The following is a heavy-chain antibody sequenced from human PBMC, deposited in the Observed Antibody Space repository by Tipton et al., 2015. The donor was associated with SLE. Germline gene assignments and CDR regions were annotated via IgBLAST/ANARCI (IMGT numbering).Heavy chain of an antibody. CDR1: GFIVSDNY. J-gene: IGHJ3*02. CDR3: ARVRGVVDHDAFDI. Sequence: SLRLSCAVSGFIVSDNYMSWVRQSPGRGLEWVAVFYSGGPTHYADSVQGRFTISRDNSKNTLYLQMNSLRAEDTAVYYCARVRGVVDHDAFDIWGQGTMVTVSS. D-gene: IGHD3-22*01. CDR2: FYSGGPT. V-gene: IGHV3-66*02.